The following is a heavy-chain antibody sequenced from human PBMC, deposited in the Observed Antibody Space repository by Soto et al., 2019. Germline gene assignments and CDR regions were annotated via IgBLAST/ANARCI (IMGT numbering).Heavy chain of an antibody. V-gene: IGHV3-72*01. D-gene: IGHD6-13*01. J-gene: IGHJ6*02. CDR1: GFTFSDHY. CDR2: IRNKGKSYNT. Sequence: PGVSLRLSCAASGFTFSDHYMGWVRQAPGKGLEWVGRIRNKGKSYNTEYAAPVKGRFTLPKDDSKNSLYLQMNSMRAEDTAVYYCAREDSSRVRDYYYGMDVWGQGTTVTVSS. CDR3: AREDSSRVRDYYYGMDV.